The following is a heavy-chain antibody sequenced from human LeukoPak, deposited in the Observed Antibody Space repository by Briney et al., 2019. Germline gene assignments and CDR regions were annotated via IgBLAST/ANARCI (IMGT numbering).Heavy chain of an antibody. CDR1: GFTFSDYY. Sequence: GGSLRLSCAASGFTFSDYYMTWIRQAPGKGLERVSYISSSGSTISYTDSAKGRFTLSRDNAKSSLYLQMNSLRVEDTAMYFCARTVVVVVGASDYFDYWGQGTLVTVSS. D-gene: IGHD2-2*01. CDR2: ISSSGSTI. V-gene: IGHV3-11*01. J-gene: IGHJ4*02. CDR3: ARTVVVVVGASDYFDY.